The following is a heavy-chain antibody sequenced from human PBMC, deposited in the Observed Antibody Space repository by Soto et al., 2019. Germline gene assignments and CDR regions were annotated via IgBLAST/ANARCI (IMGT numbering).Heavy chain of an antibody. CDR2: ISSGSSYI. CDR3: ARGAYCSSTSCHIYYYYGMDV. D-gene: IGHD2-2*02. CDR1: GSTFTSYS. J-gene: IGHJ6*02. Sequence: EVQLVESGGGLVKPGGSLRLSCAASGSTFTSYSMNWVRQAPGKGLEWVSSISSGSSYIYYADSVKGRFTISRDNAKNSLYLQMNSLRAEDTAVYYCARGAYCSSTSCHIYYYYGMDVWGQGTTVTVSS. V-gene: IGHV3-21*01.